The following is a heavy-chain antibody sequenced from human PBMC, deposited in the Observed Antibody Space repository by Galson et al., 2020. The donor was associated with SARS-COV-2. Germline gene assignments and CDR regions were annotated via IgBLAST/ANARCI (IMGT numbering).Heavy chain of an antibody. CDR3: ARDATSLWFGESGRDDYMDG. V-gene: IGHV4-59*01. CDR1: GGFINSYY. Sequence: SQTLALTCTVSGGFINSYYWNWIRQPPGKALEWIGSVYYSGSTNYNPSLKSRVTISVDMSKNQFSLKLSAATAADTAVYYCARDATSLWFGESGRDDYMDGWGQGTTVTISS. CDR2: VYYSGST. J-gene: IGHJ6*03. D-gene: IGHD3-10*01.